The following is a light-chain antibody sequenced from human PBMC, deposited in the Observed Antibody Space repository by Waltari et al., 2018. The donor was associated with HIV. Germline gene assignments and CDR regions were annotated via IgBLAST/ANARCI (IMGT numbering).Light chain of an antibody. V-gene: IGKV3-20*01. J-gene: IGKJ2*01. CDR1: QNVGNNY. CDR2: AAS. CDR3: QQYGGSPYT. Sequence: EIVLTQSPDTLSLSPGERATLYCRASQNVGNNYLAWFQHRPVQPPRLLIYAASTRAAGIPDRFRGSGSGTHFTLSINKLEPEDFAMYYCQQYGGSPYTFGQGT.